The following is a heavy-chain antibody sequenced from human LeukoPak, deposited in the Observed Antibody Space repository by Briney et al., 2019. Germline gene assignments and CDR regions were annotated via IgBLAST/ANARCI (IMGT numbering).Heavy chain of an antibody. CDR3: ASPGIAVAHIDY. V-gene: IGHV3-23*01. J-gene: IGHJ4*02. Sequence: PGRSLRLSCASSGFTFSDYAMTWVRHLRRKGLEWVSVISSGSDSTDYADSVKGRFTISRDNSKNTLYRQMNSLRAEDTAVYYCASPGIAVAHIDYWGQGTLVTVSS. CDR1: GFTFSDYA. CDR2: ISSGSDST. D-gene: IGHD6-19*01.